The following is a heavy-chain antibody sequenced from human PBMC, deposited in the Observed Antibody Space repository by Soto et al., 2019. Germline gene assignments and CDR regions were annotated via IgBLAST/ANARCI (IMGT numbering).Heavy chain of an antibody. CDR3: ARDLRMVGSGWSPSGY. CDR2: INAGNGNT. V-gene: IGHV1-3*05. Sequence: QVQLVQSGAEEKKPGASVKVSCKASGYTFTSYAMHWVRQAPGQRLEWMGWINAGNGNTKYSQKFQGRVTITRDTSASTAYMELSSLRSEDTAVYYCARDLRMVGSGWSPSGYWGQGTLVTVSS. J-gene: IGHJ4*02. CDR1: GYTFTSYA. D-gene: IGHD6-19*01.